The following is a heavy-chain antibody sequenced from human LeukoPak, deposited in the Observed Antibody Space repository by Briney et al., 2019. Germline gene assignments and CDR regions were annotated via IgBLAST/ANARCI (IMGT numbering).Heavy chain of an antibody. J-gene: IGHJ4*02. V-gene: IGHV4-38-2*02. Sequence: SETLSLTCSVSGYCISSGYYWGWIRQPPGKGLDWIGSIYHSGSTYYNPSLKSRVTISVDTSKNQFSLKLSSVTAADTAVYYCAREGDYGDYERHYYFDYWGQGTLVTVSS. D-gene: IGHD4-17*01. CDR2: IYHSGST. CDR1: GYCISSGYY. CDR3: AREGDYGDYERHYYFDY.